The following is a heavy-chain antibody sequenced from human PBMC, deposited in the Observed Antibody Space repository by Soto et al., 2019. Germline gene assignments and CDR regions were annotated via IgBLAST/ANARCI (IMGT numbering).Heavy chain of an antibody. CDR3: ARSVVVVTALDY. V-gene: IGHV1-3*01. CDR2: INAGFGNT. Sequence: GASVKVSCKASGGTFSSYAISWVRQAPGQRLEWMGWINAGFGNTKYSQKFQGRVTITRDTSASTAYMELSSLRSEDTAVYYCARSVVVVTALDYWGQGTLVTVSS. D-gene: IGHD2-21*02. CDR1: GGTFSSYA. J-gene: IGHJ4*02.